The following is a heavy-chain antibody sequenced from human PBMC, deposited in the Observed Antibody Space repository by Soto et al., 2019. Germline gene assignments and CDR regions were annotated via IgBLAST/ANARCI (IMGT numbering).Heavy chain of an antibody. V-gene: IGHV3-30-3*01. J-gene: IGHJ4*02. Sequence: GGSLRLSCAASGFTFSSYAMHWVRQAPGKGLEWVAVISYDGSNKYYADSVKGRFTISRDNSKNTLYLQMNSLRAEDTAVYYCARPPGGEQQLVLGYWGQGTLVTVSS. CDR3: ARPPGGEQQLVLGY. CDR2: ISYDGSNK. CDR1: GFTFSSYA. D-gene: IGHD6-13*01.